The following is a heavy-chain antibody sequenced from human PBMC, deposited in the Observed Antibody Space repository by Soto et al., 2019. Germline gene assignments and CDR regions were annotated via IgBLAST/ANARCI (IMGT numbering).Heavy chain of an antibody. CDR1: GYTFTGNY. CDR3: MPHHHDSSGYFDS. D-gene: IGHD3-22*01. Sequence: GASVKVSCKASGYTFTGNYMHWVRQAPGQGLEWMGWINPRNGATKYAQNFQGRVTLTWDTSITTAYMDLSRLRSDDTAVFYCMPHHHDSSGYFDSWGQGTLVTVSS. V-gene: IGHV1-2*02. CDR2: INPRNGAT. J-gene: IGHJ4*02.